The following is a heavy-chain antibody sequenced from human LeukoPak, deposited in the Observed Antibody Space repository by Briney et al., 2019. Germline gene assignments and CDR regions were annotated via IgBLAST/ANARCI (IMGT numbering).Heavy chain of an antibody. V-gene: IGHV3-21*01. Sequence: GGSLRLSCAASGFTFSSYSMTWVRQAPGKGLEWVSTISSSSGYTYYAESAKGRFTISRDNAKNSLYLQMNSLRAEDTAVYYCGRDFNYWGQGTLVTVAS. CDR2: ISSSSGYT. CDR1: GFTFSSYS. CDR3: GRDFNY. J-gene: IGHJ4*02.